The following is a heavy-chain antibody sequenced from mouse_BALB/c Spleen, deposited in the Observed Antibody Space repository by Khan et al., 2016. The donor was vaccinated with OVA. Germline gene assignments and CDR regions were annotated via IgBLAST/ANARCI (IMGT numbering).Heavy chain of an antibody. CDR1: GFSLTNYG. CDR3: ARQPYYHYNIMDY. Sequence: QVQLKQSGPGLVAPSQSLSITCTISGFSLTNYGVHWVRQPPGKGLEWLVVIWSDGSTTYNSDLKSRLNISKDNSKSKVFLKMNILQTDDTAIYYCARQPYYHYNIMDYWGQGTSVTVSS. CDR2: IWSDGST. J-gene: IGHJ4*01. D-gene: IGHD2-10*01. V-gene: IGHV2-6-1*01.